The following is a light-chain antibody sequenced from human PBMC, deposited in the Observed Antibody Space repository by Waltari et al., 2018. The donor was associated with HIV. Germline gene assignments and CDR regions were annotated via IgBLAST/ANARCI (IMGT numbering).Light chain of an antibody. CDR3: YSYAGNFWV. CDR1: SSDVGGYDY. J-gene: IGLJ3*02. Sequence: QSALTQPRSVSGSPGQSVTISCTGTSSDVGGYDYVSWYQQHPGKAPKLMLYDVNERPSGVPDRFSGSKSGNTASLTIAGLQAEDEADYHCYSYAGNFWVFGGGTKLTVL. CDR2: DVN. V-gene: IGLV2-11*01.